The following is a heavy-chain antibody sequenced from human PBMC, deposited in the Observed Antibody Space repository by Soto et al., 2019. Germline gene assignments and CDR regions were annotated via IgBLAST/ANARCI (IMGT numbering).Heavy chain of an antibody. CDR3: ARDTWGYCSGGSCYTLYYYYGMDV. CDR2: ISSSSSYI. CDR1: GFTFSSYS. Sequence: GGSLRLSCAASGFTFSSYSRNWVRQAPGKGLEWVSSISSSSSYIYYADSGKGRFTISRDNAKNSLYLQMNSLRAEDTDVYYCARDTWGYCSGGSCYTLYYYYGMDVWGQGTTVTVSS. V-gene: IGHV3-21*01. D-gene: IGHD2-15*01. J-gene: IGHJ6*02.